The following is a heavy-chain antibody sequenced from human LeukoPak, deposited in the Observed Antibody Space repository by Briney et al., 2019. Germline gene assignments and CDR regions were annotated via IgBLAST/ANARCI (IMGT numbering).Heavy chain of an antibody. V-gene: IGHV3-33*01. Sequence: QPGGSLRLSCAASGFTFSSYGMHWVRQAPGKGLEWVAVIWYDGSNKYYADSVKGRFTISRDNSKNTLYLQMNSLRAEDTAVYYCARDGHDYGDYEPFDYWGQGTLVTVSS. CDR2: IWYDGSNK. D-gene: IGHD4-17*01. CDR3: ARDGHDYGDYEPFDY. CDR1: GFTFSSYG. J-gene: IGHJ4*02.